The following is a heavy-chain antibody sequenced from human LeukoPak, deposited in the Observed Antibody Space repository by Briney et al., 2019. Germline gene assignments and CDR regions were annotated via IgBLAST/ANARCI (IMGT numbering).Heavy chain of an antibody. CDR3: AKENTGDFDY. D-gene: IGHD3-10*01. V-gene: IGHV3-33*06. CDR2: IWFDGSDK. Sequence: PGRSLRLSCAASGFTFSSYAMFWVRQAPGQGLQWVSVIWFDGSDKYYADSVKGRFTISRDNSRNTLYLHMNSLRPEDTAVYYCAKENTGDFDYWGQGTLVTVSS. J-gene: IGHJ4*02. CDR1: GFTFSSYA.